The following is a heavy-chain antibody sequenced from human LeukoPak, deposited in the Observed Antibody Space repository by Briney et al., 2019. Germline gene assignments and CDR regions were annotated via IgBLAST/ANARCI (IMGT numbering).Heavy chain of an antibody. CDR2: ISSSGDVT. V-gene: IGHV3-23*01. CDR3: ARVDSSGWYGVCDY. D-gene: IGHD6-19*01. Sequence: GGSLRLSCAASGFTFSSYAMSWVRQAPGKGLAWVSAISSSGDVTKYADSAKSRFTISRDNSKNTVYLQMNSLRAEDTAVYYCARVDSSGWYGVCDYWGQGTLVTVSS. CDR1: GFTFSSYA. J-gene: IGHJ4*02.